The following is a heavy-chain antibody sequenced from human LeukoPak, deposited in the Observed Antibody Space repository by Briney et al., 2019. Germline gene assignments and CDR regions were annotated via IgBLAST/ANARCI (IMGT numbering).Heavy chain of an antibody. CDR3: ARRRGLLWFGD. D-gene: IGHD3-10*01. V-gene: IGHV3-21*05. Sequence: GGSLRLSCAASGFTFSSYEMNWVRQAPGKGLEWVSYISSSSSYTNYADSVKGRFTISRDNAKNSLYLQMNSLRAEDTAVYYCARRRGLLWFGDWGQGTLVTVSS. J-gene: IGHJ4*02. CDR2: ISSSSSYT. CDR1: GFTFSSYE.